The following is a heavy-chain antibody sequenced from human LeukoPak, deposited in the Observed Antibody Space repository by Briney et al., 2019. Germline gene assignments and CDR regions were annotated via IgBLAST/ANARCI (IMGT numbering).Heavy chain of an antibody. V-gene: IGHV4-38-2*02. CDR1: GYSISSGHY. D-gene: IGHD3-3*01. CDR3: ARGHTIFGVVTADWFDP. CDR2: MYHSGST. Sequence: SETLSLTCTVSGYSISSGHYWGWIRQPPGKGLEWIGSMYHSGSTYYNPPLKSRVTISVDTSKNQFSLKLSSVTAADTAVYYCARGHTIFGVVTADWFDPWGQGTLVTVSS. J-gene: IGHJ5*02.